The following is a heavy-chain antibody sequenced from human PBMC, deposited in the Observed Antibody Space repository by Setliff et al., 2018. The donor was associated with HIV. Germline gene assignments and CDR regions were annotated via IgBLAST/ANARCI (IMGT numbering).Heavy chain of an antibody. CDR1: SDSTSNHY. V-gene: IGHV4-59*11. Sequence: SETLSLTCTVSSDSTSNHYWSWVRQPPGKGLEWIGYVYNTGITSYNPSLKSRLTISVDMSQNQVSLKMRSVTAADTAVYYCARVTRSDSGWFWEHYFDSWGQGSLVTVSS. J-gene: IGHJ4*02. D-gene: IGHD6-19*01. CDR2: VYNTGIT. CDR3: ARVTRSDSGWFWEHYFDS.